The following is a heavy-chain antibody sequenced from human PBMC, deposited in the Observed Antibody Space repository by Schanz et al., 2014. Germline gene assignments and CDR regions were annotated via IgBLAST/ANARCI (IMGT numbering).Heavy chain of an antibody. Sequence: EVQLVESGGGLVQPGRSLRLSCAASGFHFDDYAMYWVRQSPGKGLEWVSGISWSSNNIGYVDSVKGRFTISRDTAKNSLFLQMNSLRAEDTALYYCARGRSGRGALFVGMDVWGQGTTVTVSS. V-gene: IGHV3-9*01. CDR2: ISWSSNNI. CDR1: GFHFDDYA. CDR3: ARGRSGRGALFVGMDV. D-gene: IGHD6-19*01. J-gene: IGHJ6*02.